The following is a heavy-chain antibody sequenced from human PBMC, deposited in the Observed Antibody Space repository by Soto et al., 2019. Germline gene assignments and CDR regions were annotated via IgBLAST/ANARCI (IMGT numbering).Heavy chain of an antibody. V-gene: IGHV3-7*01. D-gene: IGHD4-17*01. J-gene: IGHJ4*02. CDR3: ARRLRWLDY. CDR1: GFTFTNYW. Sequence: EVQLVESGGALVQPGGSLRLSCAASGFTFTNYWMTWVRQAPGKGLEWVANIKQDGTEKYYVDSVKGRFTISRDNAKNSLFLQMNSLRAEETSGFYCARRLRWLDYWGQRTMDTVSS. CDR2: IKQDGTEK.